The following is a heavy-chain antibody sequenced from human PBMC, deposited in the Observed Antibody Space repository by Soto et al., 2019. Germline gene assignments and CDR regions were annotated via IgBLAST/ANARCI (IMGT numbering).Heavy chain of an antibody. D-gene: IGHD2-15*01. CDR2: ISSSSSTI. CDR3: ARDWGYCSGGTCYYGMDV. J-gene: IGHJ6*02. V-gene: IGHV3-48*02. CDR1: GFTFGSYR. Sequence: EVQLVESGGGLVQPGGSLRLSCAASGFTFGSYRMNWVRQAPGKGLEWVSYISSSSSTIYYADSVKGRFTISRDNAKNSLYLQMNPLRDEDTAMYYCARDWGYCSGGTCYYGMDVWGQGTTVIVS.